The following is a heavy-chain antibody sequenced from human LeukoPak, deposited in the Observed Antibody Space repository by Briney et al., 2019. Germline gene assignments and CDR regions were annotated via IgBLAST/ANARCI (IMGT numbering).Heavy chain of an antibody. V-gene: IGHV3-21*01. CDR2: ISSSSSYI. CDR3: ARENVDTAMVG. J-gene: IGHJ4*02. CDR1: GFILSTSE. D-gene: IGHD5-18*01. Sequence: NPGGSLRLSCVASGFILSTSEMNWVRQAPGKGLEWVSSISSSSSYIYYADSVKGRFTISRDNAKNSLYLQMNSLRAEDTAVYYCARENVDTAMVGWGQGTLVTVSS.